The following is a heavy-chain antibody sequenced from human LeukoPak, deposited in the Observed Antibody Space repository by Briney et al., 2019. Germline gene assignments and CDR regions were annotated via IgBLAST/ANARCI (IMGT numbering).Heavy chain of an antibody. CDR3: ARGDSGSYRWFDP. Sequence: KASETLSLTCAVSVDSISSGGYSWSWIRQPPGEGLEWIGYIYHSGSTYYHPSLKSRVTISVDRSKNQFSLKLSSVTAADTAVYYCARGDSGSYRWFDPWGQGTLVTVSS. D-gene: IGHD3-10*01. CDR2: IYHSGST. V-gene: IGHV4-30-2*01. CDR1: VDSISSGGYS. J-gene: IGHJ5*02.